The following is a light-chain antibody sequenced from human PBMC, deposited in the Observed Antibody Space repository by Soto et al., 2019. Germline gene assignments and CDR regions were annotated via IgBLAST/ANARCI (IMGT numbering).Light chain of an antibody. Sequence: QSTLTQPASLSGSPGQSITISCTGTSSDVGGYIWVSWYQHHPGKAPKLVIYDVYQRPSGVSSRFSGSKSGNTAFLTISGLQTEDEADYYCVSYTSRSPYVFGSGTKVIVL. CDR2: DVY. CDR3: VSYTSRSPYV. J-gene: IGLJ1*01. CDR1: SSDVGGYIW. V-gene: IGLV2-14*01.